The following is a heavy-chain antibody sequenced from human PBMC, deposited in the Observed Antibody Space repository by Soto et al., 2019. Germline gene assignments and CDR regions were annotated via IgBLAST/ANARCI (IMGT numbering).Heavy chain of an antibody. D-gene: IGHD3-10*01. V-gene: IGHV3-23*01. CDR3: AKKVNSGPGSQYLDY. Sequence: PGGSLRLSCAASGFTFSSYSMSWVRQAPGKGLEWVSGFRTSGDGGTTYYADSVKGRFTISRDNSKNMLFLQMNSLRAEDTAIYYCAKKVNSGPGSQYLDYWGAGTLVTVYS. CDR2: FRTSGDGGTT. CDR1: GFTFSSYS. J-gene: IGHJ4*02.